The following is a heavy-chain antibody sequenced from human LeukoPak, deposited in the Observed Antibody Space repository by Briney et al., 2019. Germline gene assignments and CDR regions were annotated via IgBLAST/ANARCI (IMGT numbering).Heavy chain of an antibody. Sequence: ASVKVSCKASGYTFTSYYMHWVRQAPGQGLEWMGIINPSGGSTSYAQKFQGRVTMTRDMSTSTVYMELSSLRSEDTAVYYCARATIEEEPGDAFDIWGQGTMVTVSS. J-gene: IGHJ3*02. V-gene: IGHV1-46*01. CDR2: INPSGGST. CDR1: GYTFTSYY. CDR3: ARATIEEEPGDAFDI. D-gene: IGHD3-9*01.